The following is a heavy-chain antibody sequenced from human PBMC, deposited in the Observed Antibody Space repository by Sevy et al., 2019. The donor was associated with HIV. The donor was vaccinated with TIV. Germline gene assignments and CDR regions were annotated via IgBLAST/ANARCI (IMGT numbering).Heavy chain of an antibody. J-gene: IGHJ5*02. CDR2: ISTSTSTTAI. CDR3: ARAAGWFDA. Sequence: GGSLRLSCAASGFTFNDYNLSWIRQAPGKGLEWVSYISTSTSTTAIYYADSVKGRFTISRDNAKNSIYLQMNSLRVDDKAVYYCARAAGWFDAWGQGTLVTVSS. CDR1: GFTFNDYN. V-gene: IGHV3-11*01.